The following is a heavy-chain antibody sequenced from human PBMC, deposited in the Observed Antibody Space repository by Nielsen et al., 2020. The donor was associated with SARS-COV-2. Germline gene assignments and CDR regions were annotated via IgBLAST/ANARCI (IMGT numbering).Heavy chain of an antibody. J-gene: IGHJ4*02. CDR1: GFLFTSFG. CDR2: ITNVLDTT. D-gene: IGHD1-26*01. CDR3: AGEYTGSSLDY. Sequence: SVKVSCKASGFLFTSFGISWVRQAPGQGLEWMGGITNVLDTTNYAQKFQGRVTIRVDKSTNTAYLEMSSLRSEDTAVYYCAGEYTGSSLDYWGQGTLVTVSS. V-gene: IGHV1-69*10.